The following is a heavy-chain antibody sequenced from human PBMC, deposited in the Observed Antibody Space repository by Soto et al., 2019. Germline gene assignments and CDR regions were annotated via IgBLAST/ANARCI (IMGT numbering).Heavy chain of an antibody. CDR1: VYSFTSYC. CDR2: IYPGDSDT. V-gene: IGHV5-51*01. J-gene: IGHJ5*02. CDR3: ARWTKGLDP. Sequence: RWESLKISCKGSVYSFTSYCIGWVRQMPGKGLECMGIIYPGDSDTRYSPSFQGQVTISADKSISTAYLQWSSLKASDTAMYYCARWTKGLDPWGQGTLLTVSS. D-gene: IGHD2-8*01.